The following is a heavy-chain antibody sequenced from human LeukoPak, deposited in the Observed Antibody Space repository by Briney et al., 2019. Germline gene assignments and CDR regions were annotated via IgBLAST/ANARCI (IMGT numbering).Heavy chain of an antibody. CDR1: GFTFSSYA. J-gene: IGHJ3*02. D-gene: IGHD2-2*01. Sequence: GGSLRLSCAASGFTFSSYAMHWVRQAPGKGLEYVSAISSNGGSTYYANSVKGRFTISRDNSKNTLYLQMGSLRAKDTAVYYCATERVVPAAIGAFDIWGQGTMVTVSS. CDR2: ISSNGGST. CDR3: ATERVVPAAIGAFDI. V-gene: IGHV3-64*01.